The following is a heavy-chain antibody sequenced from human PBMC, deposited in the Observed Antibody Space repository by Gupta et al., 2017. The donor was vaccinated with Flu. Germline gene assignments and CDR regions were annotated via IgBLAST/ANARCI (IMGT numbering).Heavy chain of an antibody. V-gene: IGHV1-69*06. CDR1: GGTCGSSA. Sequence: VQLLLSGAEVKKPGSSVKVSCKTSGGTCGSSAINWVRQAPGQGLEWMGGIIPNFGTPNYAQKFQGRVTITTDKSTSTAYMELSSLRSEDTAVYYCTRDSSGYYYYFDYWGQGTLVSVSS. CDR2: IIPNFGTP. J-gene: IGHJ4*02. D-gene: IGHD3-22*01. CDR3: TRDSSGYYYYFDY.